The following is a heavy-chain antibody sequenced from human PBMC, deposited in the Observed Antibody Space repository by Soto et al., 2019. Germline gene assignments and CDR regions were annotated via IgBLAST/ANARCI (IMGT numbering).Heavy chain of an antibody. D-gene: IGHD7-27*01. V-gene: IGHV3-30-3*01. CDR1: GFTFSSYA. CDR2: ISYDGSNK. CDR3: ARASNWGARKATFDY. Sequence: PGGSLRLSCAASGFTFSSYAMHWVRQAPGKGLEWVAVISYDGSNKYYADSVKGRFTISRDNSKNTLYLQMNSLRAEDTAVYYCARASNWGARKATFDYWGQGTLVTVSS. J-gene: IGHJ4*02.